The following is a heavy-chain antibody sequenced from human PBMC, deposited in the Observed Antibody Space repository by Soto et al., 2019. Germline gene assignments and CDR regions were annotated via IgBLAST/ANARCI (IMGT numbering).Heavy chain of an antibody. D-gene: IGHD6-19*01. Sequence: LRHCYAAVGVNIRSYGMRRIRKTPGKGLEWVAVISYDGSNKYYADSVKGRFTTSRDNSKNTLYLQMNSLRAEDTAVYYCARGGSRQWLVRGVLYYGMDVWVQGTTVTVSS. J-gene: IGHJ6*02. V-gene: IGHV3-30-3*01. CDR3: ARGGSRQWLVRGVLYYGMDV. CDR2: ISYDGSNK. CDR1: GVNIRSYG.